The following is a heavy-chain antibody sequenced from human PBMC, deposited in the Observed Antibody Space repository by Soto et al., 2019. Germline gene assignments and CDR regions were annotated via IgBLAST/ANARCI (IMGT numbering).Heavy chain of an antibody. Sequence: PSETLSLTCTVSGGSISSYYWSWIRQPPGKGLEWIGYIYYSGSTNYNPSLKSRVTISVDTSKNQFSLKLSSVTAADTAVYYCARGSAAAARKMYFDYWGQGTLVTAPQ. CDR2: IYYSGST. CDR1: GGSISSYY. CDR3: ARGSAAAARKMYFDY. V-gene: IGHV4-59*01. D-gene: IGHD6-13*01. J-gene: IGHJ4*02.